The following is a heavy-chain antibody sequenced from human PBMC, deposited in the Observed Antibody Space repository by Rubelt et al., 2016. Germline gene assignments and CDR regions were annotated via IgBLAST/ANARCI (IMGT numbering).Heavy chain of an antibody. CDR2: ITHTGST. CDR3: ARDAEESYFDY. J-gene: IGHJ4*02. Sequence: QVQLQQWGAGLLKPSETLSLTCAVYGGSFSGYYWTWIRQPPGKGLEWIGEITHTGSTNYNPTLKSRVTISVDTSKNQFSLKLSAATAADTAVYYCARDAEESYFDYWGQGTLVTVSS. V-gene: IGHV4-34*01. D-gene: IGHD2-2*01. CDR1: GGSFSGYY.